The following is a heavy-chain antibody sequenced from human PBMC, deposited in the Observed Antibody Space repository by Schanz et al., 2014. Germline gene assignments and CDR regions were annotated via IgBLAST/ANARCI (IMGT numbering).Heavy chain of an antibody. CDR2: INHSANT. CDR1: GGSFSGYY. CDR3: ARRHHFRSGPYYYYYMDV. J-gene: IGHJ6*03. V-gene: IGHV4-34*01. Sequence: QVQLQQWGAGLLKPSETLSLTCAVDGGSFSGYYWSWIRQSPDKGLEWIGEINHSANTTYNPSRKSRVTISVDSSKNQFSLMLNSVTAADTAVYYCARRHHFRSGPYYYYYMDVWGKGTTVTVSS. D-gene: IGHD3-3*02.